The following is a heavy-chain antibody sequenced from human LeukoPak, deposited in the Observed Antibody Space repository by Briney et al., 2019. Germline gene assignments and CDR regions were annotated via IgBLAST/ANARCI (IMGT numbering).Heavy chain of an antibody. D-gene: IGHD3-16*01. CDR2: IYYTGTT. CDR3: ARRWVYDKRAFDA. V-gene: IGHV4-59*08. CDR1: GGSISGTYY. Sequence: SETLSLTCTVSGGSISGTYYWSWIRQPPGKGLEWIGYIYYTGTTDSNPSPKSRVTISLDTSKNQFSLNLSSVTAADTAVCYCARRWVYDKRAFDAWGQGTMVTVSS. J-gene: IGHJ3*01.